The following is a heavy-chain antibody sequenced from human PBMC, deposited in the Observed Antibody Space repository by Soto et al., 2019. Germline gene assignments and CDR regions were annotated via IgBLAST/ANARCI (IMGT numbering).Heavy chain of an antibody. CDR3: TTDSYITSIIVRFDY. CDR1: GFTCSNAW. J-gene: IGHJ4*01. CDR2: VKSKNGGGTT. Sequence: GGSLRLSCAASGFTCSNAWINWVRQAPGKGLEWVGRVKSKNGGGTTDFAAPVKGRFAISRDDSKNMVYLEMNSLQTEDTAIYYCTTDSYITSIIVRFDYWGHGTLVTVSS. D-gene: IGHD3-22*01. V-gene: IGHV3-15*07.